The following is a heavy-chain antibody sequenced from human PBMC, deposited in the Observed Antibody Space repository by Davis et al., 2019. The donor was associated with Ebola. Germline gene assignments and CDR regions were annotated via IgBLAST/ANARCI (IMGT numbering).Heavy chain of an antibody. J-gene: IGHJ6*03. CDR2: TSYDANNE. CDR3: AKDPTYLLNIYYYDMDV. CDR1: GFTFSSYA. Sequence: PGRSLRLSCAASGFTFSSYAMHWVRQAPSKGLEWVAVTSYDANNEYYADSVKGRFTISRDNSKNTLYLQMNSLRPEDTAVYYCAKDPTYLLNIYYYDMDVWGKGTTVTVSS. D-gene: IGHD2/OR15-2a*01. V-gene: IGHV3-30-3*01.